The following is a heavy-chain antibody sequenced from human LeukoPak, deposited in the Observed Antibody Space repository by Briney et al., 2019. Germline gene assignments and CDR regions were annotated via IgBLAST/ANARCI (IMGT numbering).Heavy chain of an antibody. CDR1: GFTFEDYG. CDR3: AKDSAFYYIDV. D-gene: IGHD3-10*01. V-gene: IGHV3-30*02. Sequence: GGSLRLSCAGSGFTFEDYGMHWVRQAPGKGLEWVAFIRYNGNNQYYADSVKGRFTISRDNSKNTLYLQMNSLKGDDTAVYYCAKDSAFYYIDVWGKGTTVIISS. CDR2: IRYNGNNQ. J-gene: IGHJ6*03.